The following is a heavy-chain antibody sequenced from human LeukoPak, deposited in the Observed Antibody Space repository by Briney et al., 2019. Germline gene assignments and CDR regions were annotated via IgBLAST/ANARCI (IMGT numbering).Heavy chain of an antibody. V-gene: IGHV3-74*01. Sequence: GGSLRLSCAASGFTFSNYWMHWVRQAPGKGLVWVSRINPDGGRISYADSVQGRFTISRDNAKNSLYLQMNSLRAEDTALYYCAKDGYCSGGSCYSGSYGMDVWGQGTTVTVSS. J-gene: IGHJ6*02. CDR2: INPDGGRI. CDR3: AKDGYCSGGSCYSGSYGMDV. D-gene: IGHD2-15*01. CDR1: GFTFSNYW.